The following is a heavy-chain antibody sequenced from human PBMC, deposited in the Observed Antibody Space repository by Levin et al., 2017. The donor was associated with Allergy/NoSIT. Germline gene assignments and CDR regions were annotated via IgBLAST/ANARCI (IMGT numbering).Heavy chain of an antibody. CDR3: ARAWKGGEELYYYYYGMDV. J-gene: IGHJ6*02. V-gene: IGHV4-31*03. CDR1: GGSISSGGYY. Sequence: LSQTLSLTCTVSGGSISSGGYYWSWIRQHPGKGLEWIGYIYYSGSTYYNPSLKSRVTISVDTSKNQFSLKLSSVTAADTAVYYCARAWKGGEELYYYYYGMDVWGQGTTVTVSS. D-gene: IGHD3-16*01. CDR2: IYYSGST.